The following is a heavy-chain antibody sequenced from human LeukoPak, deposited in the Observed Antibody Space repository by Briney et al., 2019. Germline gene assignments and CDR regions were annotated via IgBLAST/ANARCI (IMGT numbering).Heavy chain of an antibody. D-gene: IGHD5-18*01. Sequence: GASVRVSCKASGGTFSSYAISWVRQAPGQGLEWMGRIIPILGIANYAQKFQGRVTITADKSTSTAYMELSSLRSEDTAVYYCARDTAMGPFDYWGQGTLVTVSS. CDR1: GGTFSSYA. J-gene: IGHJ4*02. CDR3: ARDTAMGPFDY. V-gene: IGHV1-69*04. CDR2: IIPILGIA.